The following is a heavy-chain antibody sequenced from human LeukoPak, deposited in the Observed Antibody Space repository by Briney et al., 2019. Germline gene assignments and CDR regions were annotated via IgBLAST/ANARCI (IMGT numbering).Heavy chain of an antibody. CDR2: IYYSGST. V-gene: IGHV4-59*01. Sequence: PSETLSLTCTVSGGSISSYYWSWIRQPPGKGLEWIGYIYYSGSTNYNPSLKSRVTISVDTSKNQFSLKLSSVTAADTAVYYCARGQRVAARPSSFWGQGTLVTVSS. CDR3: ARGQRVAARPSSF. D-gene: IGHD6-6*01. J-gene: IGHJ4*02. CDR1: GGSISSYY.